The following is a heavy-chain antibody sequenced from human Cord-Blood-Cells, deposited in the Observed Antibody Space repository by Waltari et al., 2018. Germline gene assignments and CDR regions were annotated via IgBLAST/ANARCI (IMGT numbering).Heavy chain of an antibody. CDR3: ARDSSSWYYFDY. Sequence: QVQLVASGGGVVTPGKFTRLSCAVPGFTVSTSAMYCVRQAPGKGLGLVAVISYDGNNKYYADSVKGRFTISRDNSKNTLYLQMNSLRAEDTAVYYCARDSSSWYYFDYWGQGTLVTVSS. CDR2: ISYDGNNK. CDR1: GFTVSTSA. V-gene: IGHV3-30-3*01. J-gene: IGHJ4*02. D-gene: IGHD6-13*01.